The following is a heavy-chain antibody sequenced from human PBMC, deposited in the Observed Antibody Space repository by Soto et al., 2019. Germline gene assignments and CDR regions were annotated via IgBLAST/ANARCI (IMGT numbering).Heavy chain of an antibody. Sequence: SETLSLTCTVSGGSISSYYWSWIRQPPGKGLEWIGYIYYSGSTNYNPSLKSRVTISVDTSKNQFSLKLSSVTAADTAVYYCARARLNSDFDPWGQGTLVTVSS. J-gene: IGHJ5*02. D-gene: IGHD1-20*01. CDR1: GGSISSYY. V-gene: IGHV4-59*01. CDR2: IYYSGST. CDR3: ARARLNSDFDP.